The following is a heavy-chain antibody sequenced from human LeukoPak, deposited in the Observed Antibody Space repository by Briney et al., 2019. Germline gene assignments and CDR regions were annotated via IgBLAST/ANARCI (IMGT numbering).Heavy chain of an antibody. CDR3: ARGDSGYYYSSYDY. Sequence: GGSLRLSCAASGFTFSSYAMHWVRQAPGKGLEWVAVISYDGSNKYYAGSVKGRFTISRDNSKNTLYLQMNSLRAEDTAVYYCARGDSGYYYSSYDYWGQGTLVTVSS. CDR1: GFTFSSYA. D-gene: IGHD3-22*01. J-gene: IGHJ4*02. V-gene: IGHV3-30-3*01. CDR2: ISYDGSNK.